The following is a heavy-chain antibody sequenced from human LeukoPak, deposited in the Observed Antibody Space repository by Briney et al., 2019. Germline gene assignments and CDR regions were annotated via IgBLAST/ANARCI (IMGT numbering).Heavy chain of an antibody. D-gene: IGHD3-3*01. V-gene: IGHV3-23*01. Sequence: GGSLRLSCAASGFTFSSYGMSWVRHAPGKGLEWISDISHNGGNTYYADSVKGRFTISRDNSQSTLYLQMNSLRVEDTAVYYCAKLRFLEWLMDAFDTRGQGTMVAVSS. J-gene: IGHJ3*02. CDR3: AKLRFLEWLMDAFDT. CDR1: GFTFSSYG. CDR2: ISHNGGNT.